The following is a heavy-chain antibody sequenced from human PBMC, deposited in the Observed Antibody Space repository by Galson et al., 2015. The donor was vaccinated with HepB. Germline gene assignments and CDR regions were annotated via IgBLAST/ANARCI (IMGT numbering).Heavy chain of an antibody. J-gene: IGHJ2*01. CDR1: GFTFSSYS. CDR2: ISSSSSYI. Sequence: SLRLSCAASGFTFSSYSMNWVRQAPGKGLEWVSSISSSSSYIYYADSVKGRFTISRDNAKNSLYLQMNSLRAEDTAVYYCATQPGSSWYWYFDLWGRGTLVTVSS. CDR3: ATQPGSSWYWYFDL. V-gene: IGHV3-21*01. D-gene: IGHD6-13*01.